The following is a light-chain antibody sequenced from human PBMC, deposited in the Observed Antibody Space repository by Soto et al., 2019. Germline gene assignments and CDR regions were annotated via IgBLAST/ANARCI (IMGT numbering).Light chain of an antibody. J-gene: IGKJ1*01. CDR3: QQYNNWPV. V-gene: IGKV3-15*01. CDR1: QSVSSN. CDR2: AAS. Sequence: EIVMTQSPATLSVSPGERATLSCRASQSVSSNLAWYQQKPGQAPRLLIYAASTRATGIPARFSGSGSGTEFTLTISSLQSEDFPVYYCQQYNNWPVFGQGTKVEI.